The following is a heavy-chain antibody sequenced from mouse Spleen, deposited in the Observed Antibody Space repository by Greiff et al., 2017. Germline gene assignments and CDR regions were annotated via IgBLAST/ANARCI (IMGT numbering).Heavy chain of an antibody. CDR2: IDPSDSYT. CDR3: ARLYYGSSYPLDY. Sequence: VQLQQPGAELVMPGASVKLSCKASGYTFTSYWMHWVKQRPGQGLEWIGEIDPSDSYTNYNQKFKGKATLTVDTSSSTAYMQLSSLTSEDSAVYYCARLYYGSSYPLDYWGQGTTLTVSS. D-gene: IGHD1-1*01. CDR1: GYTFTSYW. J-gene: IGHJ2*01. V-gene: IGHV1-69*01.